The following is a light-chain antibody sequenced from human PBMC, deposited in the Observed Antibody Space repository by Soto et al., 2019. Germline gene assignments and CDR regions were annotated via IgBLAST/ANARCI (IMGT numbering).Light chain of an antibody. CDR1: SSDVGGYNY. CDR2: EVT. Sequence: QSALTQPPSASGSPGQSVTISCTGTSSDVGGYNYVSWYQQYPGTAPKLMIYEVTKRPSGVPDRFSGSKSGNTASLTVSGLQAEDEDDYYCSSYAASNNFYFVFGGGTKLTV. J-gene: IGLJ3*02. V-gene: IGLV2-8*01. CDR3: SSYAASNNFYFV.